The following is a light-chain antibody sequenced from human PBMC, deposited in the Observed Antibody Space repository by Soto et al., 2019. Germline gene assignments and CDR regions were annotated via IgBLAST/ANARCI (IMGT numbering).Light chain of an antibody. CDR3: QQSYTIPLT. V-gene: IGKV1-39*01. CDR2: AAS. CDR1: QSISSY. Sequence: DIQMTQSPSSLSASVGDRVTITCPASQSISSYLNWYQQKPGKAPKVLISAASSLQSGVPSRFSGSGSGTDFTLTISSLQPEDFATYYCQQSYTIPLTFGGGTELEIK. J-gene: IGKJ4*01.